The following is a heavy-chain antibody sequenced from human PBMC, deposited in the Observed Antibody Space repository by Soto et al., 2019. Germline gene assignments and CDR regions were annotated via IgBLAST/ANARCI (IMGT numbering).Heavy chain of an antibody. Sequence: GGSLRLSCAASGFTFSNYAMSWVRQAPGKGLEWVSAISGSGGNTYYANSVKGRFTISRDQSKNTLYLQMNSLRAEDTAVYCCAKDKGAGGGSCFDYWGQGTLVTVSS. V-gene: IGHV3-23*01. CDR2: ISGSGGNT. CDR3: AKDKGAGGGSCFDY. J-gene: IGHJ4*02. CDR1: GFTFSNYA. D-gene: IGHD2-15*01.